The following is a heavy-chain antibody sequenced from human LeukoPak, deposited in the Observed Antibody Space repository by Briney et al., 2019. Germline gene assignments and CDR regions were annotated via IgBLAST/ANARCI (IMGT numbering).Heavy chain of an antibody. V-gene: IGHV4-30-4*01. Sequence: SETLSLTCTVSGGSISSGDYYWTWIRQPPGKGLEWIGYIYYSGNTHYNPSLKSRVSISVDTAKYQFSLNLSSVTAADTAVYYCARDQNKYDSSGYYYYQYGMDVWGQGTTVTVSS. CDR1: GGSISSGDYY. D-gene: IGHD3-22*01. CDR3: ARDQNKYDSSGYYYYQYGMDV. CDR2: IYYSGNT. J-gene: IGHJ6*02.